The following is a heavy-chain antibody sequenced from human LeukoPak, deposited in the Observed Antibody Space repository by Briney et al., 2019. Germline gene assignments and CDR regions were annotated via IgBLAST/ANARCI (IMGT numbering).Heavy chain of an antibody. V-gene: IGHV2-5*01. D-gene: IGHD3-16*02. CDR1: GFSLSTSGVG. Sequence: SGPTLVNPTQTLTLTCTFSGFSLSTSGVGVGWIRQPPVKALEWLALIYWNDDKRYSPSLKSRLTITKDTSKNQVVLTTTNMAPVDTATYYCAHYPYYFDYWGQGTLVTVSS. CDR3: AHYPYYFDY. J-gene: IGHJ4*02. CDR2: IYWNDDK.